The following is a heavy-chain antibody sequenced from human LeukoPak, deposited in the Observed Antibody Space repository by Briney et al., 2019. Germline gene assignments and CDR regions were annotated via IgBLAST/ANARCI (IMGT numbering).Heavy chain of an antibody. CDR1: GFTFSSYT. D-gene: IGHD3-9*01. CDR2: ISGTLYTI. CDR3: ATSLTGFLWGYFDY. Sequence: GGSLRLSCAASGFTFSSYTMNWVRQAPGKGLEWLAYISGTLYTIYYADSVRGRFTISRDNAKNSLYLQMNSLRAEDTAVYYCATSLTGFLWGYFDYWGQGTLVTVSS. V-gene: IGHV3-48*04. J-gene: IGHJ4*02.